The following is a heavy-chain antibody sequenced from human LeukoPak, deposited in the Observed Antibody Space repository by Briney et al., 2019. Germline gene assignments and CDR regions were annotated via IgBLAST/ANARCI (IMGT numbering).Heavy chain of an antibody. Sequence: GGSLRLSCAASGCTFSSYSMNWIRQAPGKGLEWISYISSSSSTIYYPDSVKGRFTISRDNAKNSLYLQMNSLRAEDTAVYYCASAPYSSSWSYFDYWGQGTLVTVSS. CDR1: GCTFSSYS. J-gene: IGHJ4*02. D-gene: IGHD6-13*01. CDR2: ISSSSSTI. V-gene: IGHV3-48*01. CDR3: ASAPYSSSWSYFDY.